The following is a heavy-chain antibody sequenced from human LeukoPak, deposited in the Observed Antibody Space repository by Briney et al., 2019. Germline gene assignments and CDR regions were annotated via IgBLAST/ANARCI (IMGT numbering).Heavy chain of an antibody. D-gene: IGHD4-11*01. CDR3: AGGLSTVTTKVDV. J-gene: IGHJ6*04. CDR1: GGSISSGDYY. V-gene: IGHV4-30-4*01. CDR2: IYYSGST. Sequence: SQTLSLTCTVSGGSISSGDYYWSWIRQPPGKGLEWIGYIYYSGSTYYNPSLKSRVTISVDTSKNQFSLKLSSVTAADTAVYYCAGGLSTVTTKVDVWGKGTTVTVSS.